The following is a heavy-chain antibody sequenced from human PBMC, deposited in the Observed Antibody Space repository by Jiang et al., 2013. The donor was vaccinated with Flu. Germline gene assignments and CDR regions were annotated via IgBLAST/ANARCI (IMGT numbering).Heavy chain of an antibody. Sequence: KGLEWIGYIYYSGSTNYNPSLKSRVTISVDTSKNQFSLKLSSVTAADTAVYYCARAWVLGGTGYGDYADSDAFDIWGQGTMVTVSS. J-gene: IGHJ3*02. CDR2: IYYSGST. V-gene: IGHV4-59*01. D-gene: IGHD4-17*01. CDR3: ARAWVLGGTGYGDYADSDAFDI.